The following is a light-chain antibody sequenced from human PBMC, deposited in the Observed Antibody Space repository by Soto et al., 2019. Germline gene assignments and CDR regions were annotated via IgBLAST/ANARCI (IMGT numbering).Light chain of an antibody. CDR1: QGISNY. V-gene: IGKV1-27*01. CDR3: QKYNSAQVT. CDR2: AAS. Sequence: DIQMTQSPSSLSASVGDRVTTTCRASQGISNYLAWYQQKPGKVPKLLIYAASTLQSGVPSRFSGSGSGTDFTLTISSLQPEDVATYYCQKYNSAQVTFGGGTKVEIK. J-gene: IGKJ4*01.